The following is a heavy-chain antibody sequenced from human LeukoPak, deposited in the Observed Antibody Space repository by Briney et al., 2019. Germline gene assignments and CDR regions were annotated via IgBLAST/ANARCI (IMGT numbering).Heavy chain of an antibody. D-gene: IGHD2-2*01. CDR3: ARDSCSSTSCYSQYYYYGMDV. V-gene: IGHV3-48*01. Sequence: GGSLRLSCAASGFTFSSYSMNWVRQAPGKGREWVSYISSSSSTIYYADSVKGRFTISRDNAKNSLYLQMNSLRAEDTAVYYCARDSCSSTSCYSQYYYYGMDVWGQGTTVTVSS. CDR2: ISSSSSTI. J-gene: IGHJ6*02. CDR1: GFTFSSYS.